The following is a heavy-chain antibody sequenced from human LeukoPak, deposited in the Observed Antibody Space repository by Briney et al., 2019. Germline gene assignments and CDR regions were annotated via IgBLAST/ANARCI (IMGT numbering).Heavy chain of an antibody. J-gene: IGHJ6*04. V-gene: IGHV3-9*01. CDR2: ISWNSGSI. Sequence: GGSLRLSCAASGFTFDDYAMHWVRQAPGKGLEWVSGISWNSGSIVYADSVKGRFTISRDNAKNSLYLQLNSLRAEDTAVYYCVELGITMIGGVWGKGTTVTISS. CDR3: VELGITMIGGV. CDR1: GFTFDDYA. D-gene: IGHD3-10*02.